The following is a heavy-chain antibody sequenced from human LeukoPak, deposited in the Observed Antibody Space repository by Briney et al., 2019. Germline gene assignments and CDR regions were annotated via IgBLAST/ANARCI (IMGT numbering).Heavy chain of an antibody. V-gene: IGHV3-11*05. CDR1: GFTLSDYY. D-gene: IGHD6-13*01. CDR3: ARDGMRYSSSWYPNWFDP. J-gene: IGHJ5*02. CDR2: ISISSSYT. Sequence: GGPLRLSCAASGFTLSDYYMSWIRQAPGKGLEWVAYISISSSYTNYPDSVKGRFTIFRDNAKNSLYLQMNSLRAEDTAVYYCARDGMRYSSSWYPNWFDPWGQGTLVTVSS.